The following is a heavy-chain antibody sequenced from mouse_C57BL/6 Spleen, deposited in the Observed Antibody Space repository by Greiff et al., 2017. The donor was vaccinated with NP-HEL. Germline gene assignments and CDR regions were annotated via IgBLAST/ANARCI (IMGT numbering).Heavy chain of an antibody. Sequence: QVQLQQSGAELARPGASVKLSCKASGYTFTSYGISWVKQRTGQGLEWIGEIYPRSGNTYYNEKFKGKATLTADKSSSTAYMELRSLTSEDSAVYFCAKGYGSSSYWYFDVWGTGTTVTVSS. CDR3: AKGYGSSSYWYFDV. J-gene: IGHJ1*03. CDR1: GYTFTSYG. CDR2: IYPRSGNT. V-gene: IGHV1-81*01. D-gene: IGHD1-1*01.